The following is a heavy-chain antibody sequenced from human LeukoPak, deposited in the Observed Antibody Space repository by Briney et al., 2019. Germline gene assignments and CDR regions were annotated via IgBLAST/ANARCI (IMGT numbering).Heavy chain of an antibody. Sequence: VASVKVSCKASGYTFTGYYMHWVRQAPGQGLEWMGWINPNSGGTNYAQKFQGRVTMTRDTSISTAYMELSRLRSDDTAVYYCARETDSSGWYYFDYWGQGTLVTVSS. J-gene: IGHJ4*02. CDR3: ARETDSSGWYYFDY. D-gene: IGHD6-19*01. CDR2: INPNSGGT. CDR1: GYTFTGYY. V-gene: IGHV1-2*02.